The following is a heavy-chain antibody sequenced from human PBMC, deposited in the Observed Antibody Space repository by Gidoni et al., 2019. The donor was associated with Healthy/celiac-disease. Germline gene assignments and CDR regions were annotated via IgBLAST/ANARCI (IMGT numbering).Heavy chain of an antibody. J-gene: IGHJ4*02. CDR2: IIPIVGTA. D-gene: IGHD3-9*01. CDR1: GGTFSRYA. CDR3: ARGGYDILTGYYTGYFDY. V-gene: IGHV1-69*01. Sequence: QVQLVQSGAEVKKPGSSVKVSCKASGGTFSRYAISWVRQAPGQGLAWMGGIIPIVGTATYAQKFQGRVTITADESTGTAYMELSSLRSEDTAVYYCARGGYDILTGYYTGYFDYWGQGTLVTVSS.